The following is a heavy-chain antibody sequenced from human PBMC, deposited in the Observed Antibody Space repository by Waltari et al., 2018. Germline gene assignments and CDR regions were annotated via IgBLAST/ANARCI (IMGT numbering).Heavy chain of an antibody. CDR2: IIPIFGTA. J-gene: IGHJ4*02. CDR1: TFRSYA. V-gene: IGHV1-69*01. Sequence: TFRSYAISWVRQAPGQGLEWMGGIIPIFGTANYAQKFQGRVTITADESTSTAYMELSSLRSEDTAVYYCAGVAERRDGYNRFDYWGQGTLVTVSS. CDR3: AGVAERRDGYNRFDY. D-gene: IGHD5-12*01.